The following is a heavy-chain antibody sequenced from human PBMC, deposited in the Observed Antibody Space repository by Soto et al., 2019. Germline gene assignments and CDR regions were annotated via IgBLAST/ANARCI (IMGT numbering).Heavy chain of an antibody. CDR2: IDWDNDK. CDR1: GFSLSTGGVC. V-gene: IGHV2-70*11. J-gene: IGHJ4*02. CDR3: ARIFGDELFDY. Sequence: SGPTLVNPTQTLTLTCTFSGFSLSTGGVCVSWIRQPPGKALEWLARIDWDNDKYYSTSLKTRLTISKDTSKNQVVLTMTNMDPVDTGMFFCARIFGDELFDYWGQGTLVNVSS. D-gene: IGHD3-3*01.